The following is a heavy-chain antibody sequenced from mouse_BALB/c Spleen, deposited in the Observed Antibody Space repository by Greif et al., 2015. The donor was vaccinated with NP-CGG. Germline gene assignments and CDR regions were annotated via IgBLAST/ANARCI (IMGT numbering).Heavy chain of an antibody. CDR1: GFTFSRFG. CDR2: IRRGSSNI. V-gene: IGHV5-17*02. Sequence: EVQREESGGELVQPGGSRKLSCEASGFTFSRFGMHWVRPAPEKGLEWLAYIRRGSSNIYYADTVKGRFPISRDHPKNPLLTQMTSLRSEDTAMYDCANEYYGSPWFAYWGQGTLVTVSA. CDR3: ANEYYGSPWFAY. J-gene: IGHJ3*01. D-gene: IGHD1-1*01.